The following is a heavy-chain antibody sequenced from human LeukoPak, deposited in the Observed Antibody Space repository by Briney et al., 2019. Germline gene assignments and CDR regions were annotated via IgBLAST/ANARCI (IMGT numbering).Heavy chain of an antibody. Sequence: SETLSLTCTVSGGSISSGDYYWSWIRQPPGKGLEWIGYIYYSGSTYYNPSLKSRVTISVDTSKNQLSLKLSSVTAADTAVYYCASRYGSGSPFDYWGQGTLVTVSS. CDR1: GGSISSGDYY. V-gene: IGHV4-30-4*01. J-gene: IGHJ4*02. CDR2: IYYSGST. CDR3: ASRYGSGSPFDY. D-gene: IGHD3-10*01.